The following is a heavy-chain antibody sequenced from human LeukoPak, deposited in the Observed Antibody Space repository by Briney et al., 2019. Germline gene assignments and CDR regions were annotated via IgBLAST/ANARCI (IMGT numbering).Heavy chain of an antibody. J-gene: IGHJ4*02. CDR3: AKWGDYDVLTGYYVSDY. CDR1: GFTFRTYT. V-gene: IGHV3-23*01. Sequence: GGSLRLSCTASGFTFRTYTMSWVRQAPGKGLEWVSAITGSGGNTYYADSVKGRFTISRDNPKNTVFLQMNSLRAEDTAVYYCAKWGDYDVLTGYYVSDYWGQGTLVTVSS. CDR2: ITGSGGNT. D-gene: IGHD3-9*01.